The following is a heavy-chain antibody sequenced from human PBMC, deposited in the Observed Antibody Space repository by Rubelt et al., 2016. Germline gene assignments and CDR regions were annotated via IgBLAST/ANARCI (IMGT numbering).Heavy chain of an antibody. D-gene: IGHD6-6*01. V-gene: IGHV1-46*01. Sequence: GWMGIINPSGGSTSYAQKFQGRVTMTRDTSTSTVYMELSSLRSEDTAVYYCVRARIAARLSRYYYYYMDVWGKGTTVTVSS. CDR2: INPSGGST. J-gene: IGHJ6*03. CDR3: VRARIAARLSRYYYYYMDV.